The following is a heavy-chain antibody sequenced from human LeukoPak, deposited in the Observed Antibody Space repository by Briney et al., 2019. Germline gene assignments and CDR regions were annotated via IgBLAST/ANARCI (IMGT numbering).Heavy chain of an antibody. D-gene: IGHD3-22*01. CDR2: IYYSGST. CDR3: ARGPPRRYYDSRQKGYFDY. V-gene: IGHV4-59*12. Sequence: SETLSLTCTVSGGSISSYYWSWIRQPPGKGLEWIGYIYYSGSTNYNPSLKSRVTISVDTSKNQFSLKLSSVTAADTAVYYCARGPPRRYYDSRQKGYFDYWGQGTLVTVSS. J-gene: IGHJ4*02. CDR1: GGSISSYY.